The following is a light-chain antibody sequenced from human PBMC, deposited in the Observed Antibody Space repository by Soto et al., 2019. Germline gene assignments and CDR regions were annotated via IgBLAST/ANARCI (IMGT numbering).Light chain of an antibody. CDR3: RVWDSSSGQVV. J-gene: IGLJ2*01. V-gene: IGLV3-21*04. Sequence: SYELTQPPSVSVAPGKTARITCGGNNIGSKSVHCYQQKPGQAPVLVIYYDSDRPSGIPERFSGSNSGNTATLTISRVEAGDEAAYYCRVWDSSSGQVVFGGGTQLTVL. CDR1: NIGSKS. CDR2: YDS.